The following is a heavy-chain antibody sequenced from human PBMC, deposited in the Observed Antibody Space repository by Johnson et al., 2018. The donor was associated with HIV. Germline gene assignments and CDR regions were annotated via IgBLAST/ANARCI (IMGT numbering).Heavy chain of an antibody. CDR2: IYSGGST. CDR1: GFTVSSNY. D-gene: IGHD3-10*01. CDR3: AKDIYSVSKIRGLIAPALENHGMDV. J-gene: IGHJ3*01. Sequence: VQLVESGGGVVQPGGSLRLSCAASGFTVSSNYMRWVRQAPGKGLEWVSVIYSGGSTYYADSVKGRFNLSRDNSKTTLFLHMSDLRPEDTAVYYCAKDIYSVSKIRGLIAPALENHGMDVWGQGTMVTVS. V-gene: IGHV3-66*02.